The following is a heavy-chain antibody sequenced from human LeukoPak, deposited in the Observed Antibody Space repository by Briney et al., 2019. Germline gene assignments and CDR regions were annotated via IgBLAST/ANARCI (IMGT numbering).Heavy chain of an antibody. CDR2: IYYSGTT. V-gene: IGHV4-30-4*01. Sequence: SQTLSLTCTVSGGSISSGNYYWSWLRQPPGKGLEWIGYIYYSGTTYYNPSLKSRVTMSVDTSKNQFSLELSSVTAADTAVYYCARDRSGYDHLDYWGQGTLVTVSS. CDR1: GGSISSGNYY. CDR3: ARDRSGYDHLDY. J-gene: IGHJ4*02. D-gene: IGHD5-12*01.